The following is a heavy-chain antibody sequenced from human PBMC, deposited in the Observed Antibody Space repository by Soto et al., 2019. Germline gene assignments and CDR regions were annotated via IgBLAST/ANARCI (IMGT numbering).Heavy chain of an antibody. J-gene: IGHJ1*01. Sequence: EVQLLESGGGLVQPGGSLRLSCAASGFTFSSYAMSWVRQAPGKGLEWVSAISGSGGSTYYADSVKGRFTISRDNSKNTLYLQMNSLRAEDTAVYYCAKDRGEYGDHEGYFQHWGQGTLVTVSS. CDR2: ISGSGGST. V-gene: IGHV3-23*01. CDR1: GFTFSSYA. CDR3: AKDRGEYGDHEGYFQH. D-gene: IGHD4-17*01.